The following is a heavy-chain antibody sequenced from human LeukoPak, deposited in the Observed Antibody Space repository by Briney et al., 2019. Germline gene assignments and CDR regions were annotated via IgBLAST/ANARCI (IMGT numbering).Heavy chain of an antibody. CDR2: IYTDCST. J-gene: IGHJ4*02. V-gene: IGHV3-66*01. CDR3: ARERDRGVTSPYFDY. CDR1: GVRFTHNY. D-gene: IGHD2-21*02. Sequence: PGGSPRLFCAASGVRFTHNYMSGVRPAPGEGLEWVSVIYTDCSTYSATSVKGRLNISRDNSRTTLYLQMSSLRAEDTAVYYCARERDRGVTSPYFDYWGEETLVTVSS.